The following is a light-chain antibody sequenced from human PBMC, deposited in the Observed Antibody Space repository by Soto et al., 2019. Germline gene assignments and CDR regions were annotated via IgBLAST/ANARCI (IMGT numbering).Light chain of an antibody. CDR2: EGT. CDR3: CSYATSVVV. CDR1: SNDVGFSKF. V-gene: IGLV2-23*01. Sequence: QYALTQPASVSASPGQSITISCTATSNDVGFSKFVSWYQQQPGKSPQVLVYEGTKRPSGVSLRFSGSHSVNAASLTISDIHIEDEADYYCCSYATSVVVFGGGPKLTVL. J-gene: IGLJ2*01.